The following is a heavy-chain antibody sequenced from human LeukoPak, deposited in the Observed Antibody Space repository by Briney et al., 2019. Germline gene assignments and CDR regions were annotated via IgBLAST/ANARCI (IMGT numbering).Heavy chain of an antibody. Sequence: ASVKVSCKASGYTFTSYGISWVRQAPGQGLEGLGGISAYNGNTNYAQKLQGRVTMTTDTSTGTAYMELRSLRSDDTAVYYCARDRPNYDILTGYYFYLDYWGQGTLVTVSS. CDR1: GYTFTSYG. CDR3: ARDRPNYDILTGYYFYLDY. J-gene: IGHJ4*02. V-gene: IGHV1-18*01. CDR2: ISAYNGNT. D-gene: IGHD3-9*01.